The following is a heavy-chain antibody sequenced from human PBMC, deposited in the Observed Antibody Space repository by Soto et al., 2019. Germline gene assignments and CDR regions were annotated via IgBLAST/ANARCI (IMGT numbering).Heavy chain of an antibody. J-gene: IGHJ4*02. CDR2: ISYDGTNK. Sequence: QVQLVESGGGVVQPGRSLRLSCEASGFTFSSYAIHWVRQAPGKGLEWVALISYDGTNKYYADSVKGRFTISRDDSKKMLYLQMNSLRAEHSALYYCARDRYGSGSYYNPFDYWGQGILVPVSS. V-gene: IGHV3-30-3*01. CDR3: ARDRYGSGSYYNPFDY. D-gene: IGHD3-10*01. CDR1: GFTFSSYA.